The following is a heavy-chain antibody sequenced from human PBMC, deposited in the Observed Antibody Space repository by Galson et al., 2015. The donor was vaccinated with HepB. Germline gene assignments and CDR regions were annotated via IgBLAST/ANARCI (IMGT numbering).Heavy chain of an antibody. CDR2: NRGGVDIA. D-gene: IGHD6-6*01. V-gene: IGHV3-23*01. Sequence: SLRLSCAASGFIFSIQAMSWFRQAPVKGLEWVSDNRGGVDIAYYADTVKGRFTIARDNSKNTLYWKMNSLRAEDTTVYYCALRGYRRSSFFDYWGQGTLVTASS. CDR3: ALRGYRRSSFFDY. CDR1: GFIFSIQA. J-gene: IGHJ4*02.